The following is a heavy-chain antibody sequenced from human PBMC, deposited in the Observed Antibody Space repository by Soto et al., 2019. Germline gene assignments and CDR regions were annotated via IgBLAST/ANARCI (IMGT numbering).Heavy chain of an antibody. CDR1: GGSLSSYY. V-gene: IGHV4-30-2*01. J-gene: IGHJ4*02. CDR2: IYHSGST. CDR3: ARAKADGYLYYFDY. D-gene: IGHD5-12*01. Sequence: SETLSLTCVVSGGSLSSYYWSWIRQPPGKGLEWIGYIYHSGSTYYNPSLKSRVTISVDRSKNQFSLKLSSVTAADTAVYYCARAKADGYLYYFDYWGQGTLVTVSS.